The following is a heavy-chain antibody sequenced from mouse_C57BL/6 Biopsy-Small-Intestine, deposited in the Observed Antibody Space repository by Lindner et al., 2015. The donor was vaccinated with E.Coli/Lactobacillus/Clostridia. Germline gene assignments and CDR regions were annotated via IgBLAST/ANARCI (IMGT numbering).Heavy chain of an antibody. CDR3: AREAIYYDYRYYFDY. CDR1: GYTFTGYW. V-gene: IGHV1-9*01. Sequence: VQLQESGAELMKPGASVKLSCKATGYTFTGYWIEWVKQRPGHGLEWIGEILPGSGSTNYNEKFKGKATFTADTSSNTAYMQLSSLTSEDSAVYYCAREAIYYDYRYYFDYWGQGTTLTVSS. CDR2: ILPGSGST. J-gene: IGHJ2*01. D-gene: IGHD2-4*01.